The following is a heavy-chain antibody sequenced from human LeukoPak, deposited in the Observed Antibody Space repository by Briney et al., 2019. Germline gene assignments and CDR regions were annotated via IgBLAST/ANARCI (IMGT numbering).Heavy chain of an antibody. V-gene: IGHV1-69*05. CDR2: IIPMINTP. Sequence: AASVKVSCKASGGTFRSYAITWVRQAPGKGLEWMGGIIPMINTPKYAQKLQGRVTMTTDTSTSTAYMELRSLRSDDTAVYYCARDRYGYDSRGYYNFDYWGQGTLVTVSS. CDR1: GGTFRSYA. J-gene: IGHJ4*02. D-gene: IGHD3-22*01. CDR3: ARDRYGYDSRGYYNFDY.